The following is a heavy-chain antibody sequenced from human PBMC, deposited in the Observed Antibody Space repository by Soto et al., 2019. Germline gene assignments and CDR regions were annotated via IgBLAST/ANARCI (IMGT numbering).Heavy chain of an antibody. D-gene: IGHD1-7*01. V-gene: IGHV1-18*04. J-gene: IGHJ3*01. CDR1: GYTFTNYG. CDR3: ARGGWNYGPGPFDL. Sequence: QVQLVQSGTEVKTPGASVKVSCHASGYTFTNYGINWVRQAPGQGLEWMAWISAYNGKTQHAPFVQDRVTMSTDTSTRTADMELTSLGSDDTAVYYCARGGWNYGPGPFDLWGQGTMVTVSS. CDR2: ISAYNGKT.